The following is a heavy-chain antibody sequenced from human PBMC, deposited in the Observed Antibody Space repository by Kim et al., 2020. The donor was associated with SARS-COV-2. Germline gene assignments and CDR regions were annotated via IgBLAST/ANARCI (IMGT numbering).Heavy chain of an antibody. J-gene: IGHJ4*02. CDR2: K. CDR3: ARDWGSGWGE. V-gene: IGHV3-30*01. Sequence: KSYEDSGKGRFTTSRDNSRNTLYRQMNSLRAEDTAVYYCARDWGSGWGEWGQGTLVTVSS. D-gene: IGHD6-19*01.